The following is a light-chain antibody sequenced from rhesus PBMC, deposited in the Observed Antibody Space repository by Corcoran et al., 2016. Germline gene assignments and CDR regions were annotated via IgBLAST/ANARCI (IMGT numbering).Light chain of an antibody. CDR1: ENVNNY. Sequence: DIQMTQSPSSLSASVGDRVTITCRASENVNNYLNWYQQKPGKAPKLLKYKASTLQSGVPSRVSGSGSGTDYTFTISSLQPEDVATYYCQHGYGTPFTFGPGTKLDIK. CDR3: QHGYGTPFT. J-gene: IGKJ3*01. V-gene: IGKV1-74*01. CDR2: KAS.